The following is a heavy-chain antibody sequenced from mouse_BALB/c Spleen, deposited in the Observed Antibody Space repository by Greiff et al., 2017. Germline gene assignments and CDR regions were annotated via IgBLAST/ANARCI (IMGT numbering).Heavy chain of an antibody. J-gene: IGHJ4*01. CDR3: VRDYAMDY. CDR1: GFTFNTYA. Sequence: EVQGVESGGGLVQPGGSRTLSCAASGFTFNTYAMNWVRQAPGKGLEWVARIRSNSNNYATYYADSVKDRFTNTRDDSQSMLYLQMNNLKTEDKAMYYCVRDYAMDYWGQGTSVTVSS. V-gene: IGHV10-1*02. CDR2: IRSNSNNYAT.